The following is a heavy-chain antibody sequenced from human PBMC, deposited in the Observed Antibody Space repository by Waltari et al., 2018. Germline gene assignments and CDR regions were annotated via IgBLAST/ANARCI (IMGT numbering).Heavy chain of an antibody. V-gene: IGHV3-30-3*01. CDR1: GFTFSSYA. Sequence: QVQLVESGGGVVQPGRSLRLSCAASGFTFSSYAMHWVRQAPGKGLEWVAVISYDGSNKYYAGSVQGRFTISRDNPKNTLYLQMNSLRAEDTAVYYCARSGCSGGSCYGYWGQGTLVTVSS. D-gene: IGHD2-15*01. CDR2: ISYDGSNK. CDR3: ARSGCSGGSCYGY. J-gene: IGHJ4*02.